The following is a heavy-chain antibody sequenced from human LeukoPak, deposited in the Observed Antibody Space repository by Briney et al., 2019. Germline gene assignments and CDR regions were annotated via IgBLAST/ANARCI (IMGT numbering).Heavy chain of an antibody. Sequence: SVKVSCXASGGTFSSYASSWVRQAPGQGLEWMGRIIPIFGTANYAQKFQGRVTITTDESTSTAYMELSSLRSEDTAVYYCARDVAGGPIYYYYYYMDVWGKRTTVTVSS. V-gene: IGHV1-69*05. J-gene: IGHJ6*03. CDR1: GGTFSSYA. CDR2: IIPIFGTA. CDR3: ARDVAGGPIYYYYYYMDV. D-gene: IGHD1-26*01.